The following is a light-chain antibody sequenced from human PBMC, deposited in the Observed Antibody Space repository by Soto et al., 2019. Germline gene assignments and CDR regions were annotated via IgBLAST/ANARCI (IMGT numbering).Light chain of an antibody. CDR3: SSFTTSSTWV. CDR2: EVS. CDR1: SSDVGNCNC. Sequence: QSALTQPASVSGSPGQSITISCTGASSDVGNCNCVSWYQQHPGKAPKLMIYEVSNRPSGVSDRFSGSTAGNTASLTISGLQAEDEADYYCSSFTTSSTWVFGGGTKLTVL. V-gene: IGLV2-14*01. J-gene: IGLJ3*02.